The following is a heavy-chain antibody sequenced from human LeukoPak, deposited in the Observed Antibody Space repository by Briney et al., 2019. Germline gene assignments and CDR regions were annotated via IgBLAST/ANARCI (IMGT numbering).Heavy chain of an antibody. D-gene: IGHD3-22*01. CDR2: IYYSGST. CDR1: GGSISSGGYY. J-gene: IGHJ2*01. V-gene: IGHV4-31*03. CDR3: ARDVEVYYYDSRVIRYFDL. Sequence: SQTLSLTCTVSGGSISSGGYYWSWIRQHPGPGPEWIAYIYYSGSTYYNPSLKSRVTISVDTSKNQFPLKLSSVTAADTAVYYCARDVEVYYYDSRVIRYFDLWGRGTLVTVSS.